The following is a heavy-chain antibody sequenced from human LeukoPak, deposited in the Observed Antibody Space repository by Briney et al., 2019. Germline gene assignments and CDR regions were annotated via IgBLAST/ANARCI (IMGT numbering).Heavy chain of an antibody. CDR1: GYTLSSYG. CDR3: AREYCSSTSCYGVDY. CDR2: ISAYNSNT. Sequence: ASVKVPCKPSGYTLSSYGISWVRQAPGQGLEWMGWISAYNSNTNHAQKFQGRVNMTTDTSTSTAYMELRSLRSDDTAVYYCAREYCSSTSCYGVDYWGQGTLVTVSS. V-gene: IGHV1-18*01. D-gene: IGHD2-2*01. J-gene: IGHJ4*02.